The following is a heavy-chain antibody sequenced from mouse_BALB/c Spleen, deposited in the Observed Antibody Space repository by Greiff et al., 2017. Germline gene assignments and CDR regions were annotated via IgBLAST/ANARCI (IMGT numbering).Heavy chain of an antibody. CDR2: ISYSGST. CDR3: ARGGAY. J-gene: IGHJ3*01. Sequence: EVQLQQSGPGLVKPSQSLSLTCTVTGYSITSDYAWNWIRQFPGNKLEWMGYISYSGSTSYNPSLKSRISITRDTSKNQFFLQLNSVTTEDTATYYCARGGAYWGQGTLVTVSA. CDR1: GYSITSDYA. V-gene: IGHV3-2*02.